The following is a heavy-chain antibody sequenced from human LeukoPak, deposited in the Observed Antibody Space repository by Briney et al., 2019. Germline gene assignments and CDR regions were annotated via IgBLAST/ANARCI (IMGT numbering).Heavy chain of an antibody. D-gene: IGHD3-22*01. Sequence: GASVKVSCKXSGYTFTGYYMHWVRQAPGQGLEWMGRINPNSGGTNYSQKFQGRVTMTRDTSISTAYMELSRLRSDDTAVYYCARERTTLTYYYDSSGYPDAFDIWGQGTMVTVSS. CDR1: GYTFTGYY. CDR3: ARERTTLTYYYDSSGYPDAFDI. J-gene: IGHJ3*02. V-gene: IGHV1-2*06. CDR2: INPNSGGT.